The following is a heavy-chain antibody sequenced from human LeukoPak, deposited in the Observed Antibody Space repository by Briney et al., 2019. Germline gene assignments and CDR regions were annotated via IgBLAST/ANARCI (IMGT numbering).Heavy chain of an antibody. CDR3: ARSAMVRGVIGEDDY. J-gene: IGHJ4*02. Sequence: GESLKISCKGSGYSFTSYWIAWVRQMPGKGLEWMGIIYPGDSESRYSPSFQGQVTISADKSISTAYLQWSGLKASDTAMYYCARSAMVRGVIGEDDYWGQGTLVTVSS. V-gene: IGHV5-51*01. CDR2: IYPGDSES. D-gene: IGHD3-10*01. CDR1: GYSFTSYW.